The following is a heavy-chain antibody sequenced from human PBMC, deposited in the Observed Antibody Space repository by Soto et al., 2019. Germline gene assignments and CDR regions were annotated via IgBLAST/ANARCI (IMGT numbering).Heavy chain of an antibody. CDR3: VRVPTGGYAFSLDDY. V-gene: IGHV3-74*01. J-gene: IGHJ4*02. CDR2: SNSDGSST. CDR1: GFTFSSYW. Sequence: EVQLVESGGGLVQPGGSLRLSCAASGFTFSSYWMHWVRQAPGKGLVWVSRSNSDGSSTTYADSVKGRFTISRDNAKNTLYLQMNSLRAEDTAVYYCVRVPTGGYAFSLDDYGGQGTLVTVSS. D-gene: IGHD5-12*01.